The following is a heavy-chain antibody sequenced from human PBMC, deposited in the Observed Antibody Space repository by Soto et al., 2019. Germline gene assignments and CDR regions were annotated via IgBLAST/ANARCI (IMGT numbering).Heavy chain of an antibody. Sequence: QVQLVESGGGVVQPGRSLRLSCAASGFTFSHYGMHWVRQAPGKGLEWVAVTSYDGSNKYYADSVKGRFTISRDNSEDTLYLQMNSLRAEDTAVYYCAKDRLVNVLYYYYGMDVWGRGSTVTVSS. CDR3: AKDRLVNVLYYYYGMDV. CDR2: TSYDGSNK. J-gene: IGHJ6*02. D-gene: IGHD6-19*01. CDR1: GFTFSHYG. V-gene: IGHV3-30*18.